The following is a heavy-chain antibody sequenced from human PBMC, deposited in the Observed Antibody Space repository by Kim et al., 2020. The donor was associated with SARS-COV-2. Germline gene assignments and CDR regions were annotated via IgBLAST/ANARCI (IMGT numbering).Heavy chain of an antibody. J-gene: IGHJ5*02. CDR3: ARTSEWFDP. CDR2: GST. V-gene: IGHV4-31*02. Sequence: GSTYYHPSLKSRVTISVDTSKNQFSLKLSSVTAADTAVYYCARTSEWFDPWGQGTLVTVSS.